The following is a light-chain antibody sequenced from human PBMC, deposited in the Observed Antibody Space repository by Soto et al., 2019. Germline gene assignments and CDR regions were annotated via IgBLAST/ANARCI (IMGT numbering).Light chain of an antibody. CDR3: NSYTSSTSRPYV. V-gene: IGLV2-14*01. Sequence: QSALTQPASVSGSPGQSITISCTGAISDVGGYNYVSWYQQHPGKAPKLLIFEVSSRPSGVSNRFSGSKSGNTASLTISALQAEDEADYFCNSYTSSTSRPYVFGTGTKVTVL. CDR1: ISDVGGYNY. J-gene: IGLJ1*01. CDR2: EVS.